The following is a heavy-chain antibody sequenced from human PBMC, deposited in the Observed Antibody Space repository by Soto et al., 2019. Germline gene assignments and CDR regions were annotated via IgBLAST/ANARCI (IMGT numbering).Heavy chain of an antibody. J-gene: IGHJ6*02. CDR2: INPSSGRT. D-gene: IGHD2-15*01. V-gene: IGHV1-46*01. Sequence: ASVKVSCKASGYTFTSYSMHWVRQAPGQGLEWMGIINPSSGRTSYAQNFQGRVTMTSDTSTSIVYMEMSSLKSEDTAGYYCARDHNFGFILYAMDVWGQGTTVTVSS. CDR1: GYTFTSYS. CDR3: ARDHNFGFILYAMDV.